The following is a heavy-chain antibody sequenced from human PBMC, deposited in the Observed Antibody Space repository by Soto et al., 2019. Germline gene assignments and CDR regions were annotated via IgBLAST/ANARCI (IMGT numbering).Heavy chain of an antibody. CDR3: ARGEPGTMVRDYYYGMDV. D-gene: IGHD3-10*01. CDR2: IIPIFGTA. Sequence: QVQLVQSGAEVKKPGSSVKVSCKASGGTFSSYAISWVRQAPGQGLEWMGGIIPIFGTANYAQKFQGRVTITADESTSTAYMELSSLRSEDTAVYYCARGEPGTMVRDYYYGMDVWGQGTTVTVSS. V-gene: IGHV1-69*01. J-gene: IGHJ6*02. CDR1: GGTFSSYA.